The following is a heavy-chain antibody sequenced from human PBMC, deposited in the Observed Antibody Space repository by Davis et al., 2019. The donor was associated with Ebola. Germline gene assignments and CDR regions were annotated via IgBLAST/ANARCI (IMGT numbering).Heavy chain of an antibody. Sequence: PGGSLRLSCAASGFTFSSYWMSWVRQAPGKGLEWVANIKQDGSEKYYVDSVKGRFTISRDNAKSSLYLQMNSLRAEDTAVYYCARGLGYCSGGSCYSRAGGMDVWGQGTTVTVSS. D-gene: IGHD2-15*01. V-gene: IGHV3-7*01. J-gene: IGHJ6*02. CDR1: GFTFSSYW. CDR2: IKQDGSEK. CDR3: ARGLGYCSGGSCYSRAGGMDV.